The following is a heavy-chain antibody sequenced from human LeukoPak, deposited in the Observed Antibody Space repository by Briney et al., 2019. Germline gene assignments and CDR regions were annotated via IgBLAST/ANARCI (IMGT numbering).Heavy chain of an antibody. CDR3: ARDQWITMVRGVPYYYYYYYMDV. J-gene: IGHJ6*03. V-gene: IGHV4-61*02. D-gene: IGHD3-10*01. CDR1: GGSISSGSYY. CDR2: IYTSGST. Sequence: PSETLSLTCTVSGGSISSGSYYWSWIRQPAGKGLEWIGRIYTSGSTNYNPSLKSRVTISVDTSKNQFSLKLSSVTAADTAVYYCARDQWITMVRGVPYYYYYYYMDVWGKGTTVTISS.